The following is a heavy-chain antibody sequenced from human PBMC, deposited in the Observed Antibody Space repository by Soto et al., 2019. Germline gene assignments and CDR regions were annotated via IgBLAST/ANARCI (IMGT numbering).Heavy chain of an antibody. CDR2: ISSGST. J-gene: IGHJ4*02. D-gene: IGHD1-26*01. CDR1: GGSSSGWY. CDR3: ARGPYSRGVGATNPSN. V-gene: IGHV4-34*01. Sequence: SETLSLTCAVYGGSSSGWYWTWIRQSPVKGLEWIGEISSGSTNYNPSLKSRVTISADTSKNQFSLKLTSVTAADTAIYYCARGPYSRGVGATNPSNWGQGTQVTVSS.